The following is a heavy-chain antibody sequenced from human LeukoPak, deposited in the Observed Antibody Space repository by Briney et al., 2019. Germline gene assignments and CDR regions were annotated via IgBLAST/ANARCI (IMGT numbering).Heavy chain of an antibody. CDR3: ARDGPGRVSPDY. J-gene: IGHJ4*02. CDR1: VFXPTSSG. D-gene: IGHD6-13*01. V-gene: IGHV3-33*05. Sequence: RGALRHSPAQPVFXPTSSGTHWGSPGPQEGLWRGADLLYVGSNTYYAHSVKGRFTLSRDNTTKTLYLQMNSLRAEDTAVYYWARDGPGRVSPDYWGRGSLVTVSS. CDR2: LLYVGSNT.